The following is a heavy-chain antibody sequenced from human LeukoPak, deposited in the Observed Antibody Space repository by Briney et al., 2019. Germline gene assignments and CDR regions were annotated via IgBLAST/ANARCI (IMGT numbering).Heavy chain of an antibody. CDR1: GFSFDDYG. CDR2: INWNGGSR. V-gene: IGHV3-20*04. D-gene: IGHD2-15*01. Sequence: GGSLRLSCAASGFSFDDYGMSWVRQAPGKGLEWVSRINWNGGSRGYAESVKGRFTISRDNAKNSLYLQMNSLRAEDTAVYYCARDGSYCSGGSCYDVWGKGTTVTISS. CDR3: ARDGSYCSGGSCYDV. J-gene: IGHJ6*04.